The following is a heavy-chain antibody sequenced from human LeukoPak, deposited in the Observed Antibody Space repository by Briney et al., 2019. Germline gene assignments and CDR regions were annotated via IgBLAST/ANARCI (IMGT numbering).Heavy chain of an antibody. Sequence: GSLRLSCAASGFTFSSYEMNWVRQPPGKGLEWIGEIYHSGSTNYNPSVKSRVTISVDTSKNQFSLKLSSVTAADTAVYYCARIYYSNSYDYWYFDLWGRGTLVTVSS. J-gene: IGHJ2*01. CDR1: GFTFSSYE. V-gene: IGHV4-34*01. CDR2: IYHSGST. D-gene: IGHD6-13*01. CDR3: ARIYYSNSYDYWYFDL.